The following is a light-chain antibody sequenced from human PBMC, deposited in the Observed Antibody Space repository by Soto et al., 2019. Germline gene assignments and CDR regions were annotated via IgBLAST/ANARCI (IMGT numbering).Light chain of an antibody. J-gene: IGLJ2*01. CDR3: SSYTSGSTLV. Sequence: QSALTQPASVSGSPGQSITIACTGTSRDVGGYNYVSWYQQHPGKAPKLMIYEVTNRPSGVSNRFSGSKSGNTASLTISGLQAEDESDYYCSSYTSGSTLVFGGGTKVTVL. CDR2: EVT. CDR1: SRDVGGYNY. V-gene: IGLV2-14*01.